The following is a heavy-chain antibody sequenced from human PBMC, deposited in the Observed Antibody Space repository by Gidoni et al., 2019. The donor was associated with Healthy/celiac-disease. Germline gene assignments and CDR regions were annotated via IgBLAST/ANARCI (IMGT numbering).Heavy chain of an antibody. J-gene: IGHJ4*02. V-gene: IGHV1-69*01. CDR3: AREGGVVIPYYFDY. D-gene: IGHD3-3*01. Sequence: QVQLVQSGAEMKNPGSSVKVSCKASGGPFSSYAISWVRQAPGQGLEWMGGIIPIFGTANYAQKFQGRVTITADESTSTAYMELSSLRSEDTAVYYCAREGGVVIPYYFDYWGQGTLVTVSS. CDR1: GGPFSSYA. CDR2: IIPIFGTA.